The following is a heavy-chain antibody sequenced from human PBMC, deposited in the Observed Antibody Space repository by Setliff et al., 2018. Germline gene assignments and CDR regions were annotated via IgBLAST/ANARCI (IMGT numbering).Heavy chain of an antibody. CDR1: GGSFSSFY. CDR2: INHSGST. Sequence: PSETLSLTCAVYGGSFSSFYWGWIRQPPGKGLEWIAEINHSGSTNYNPSLKSRVTISVDTSKNQFSLKLSSVTAADTAVYYCARRGLGSYYDGSDFLSFDYWGQGNLVTVSS. CDR3: ARRGLGSYYDGSDFLSFDY. D-gene: IGHD3-22*01. V-gene: IGHV4-34*01. J-gene: IGHJ4*02.